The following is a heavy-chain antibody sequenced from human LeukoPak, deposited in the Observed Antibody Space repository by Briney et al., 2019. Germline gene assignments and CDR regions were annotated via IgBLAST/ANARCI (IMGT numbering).Heavy chain of an antibody. J-gene: IGHJ4*02. V-gene: IGHV4-59*08. Sequence: SETLSLTCTVSGGSISSYYWSWIRQPPGKGLEWIGYIYYSGSTNYNPSLKGRVTISVDTSKNQFSLKLSSVTAADTAVYYCARVLSGWYEYFDYWGQGTLVTVSS. CDR1: GGSISSYY. CDR2: IYYSGST. D-gene: IGHD6-19*01. CDR3: ARVLSGWYEYFDY.